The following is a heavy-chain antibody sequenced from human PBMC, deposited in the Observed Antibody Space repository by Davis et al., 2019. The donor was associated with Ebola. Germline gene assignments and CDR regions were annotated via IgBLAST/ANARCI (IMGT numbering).Heavy chain of an antibody. CDR1: GYTFTGYY. Sequence: AASVKVSCKASGYTFTGYYMHWVRQAPGQGLEWMGWINSNSGGTNYAQKFQGRVTMTRDTSISTAYMELSRLRSDDTAVYYCARERGIVQTCGMDVWGQGTTVTVSS. V-gene: IGHV1-2*02. CDR3: ARERGIVQTCGMDV. CDR2: INSNSGGT. J-gene: IGHJ6*02. D-gene: IGHD2-8*01.